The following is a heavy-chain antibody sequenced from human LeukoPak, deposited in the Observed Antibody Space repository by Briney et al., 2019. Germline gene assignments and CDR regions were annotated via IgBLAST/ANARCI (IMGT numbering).Heavy chain of an antibody. CDR3: GRGLGSYDSSELTWPMISF. Sequence: ASVKVSCKASGYTFTGYYMHWVRQAPGQGLEWMGWMNPNSEDTAYAQKFQGRISMTRSTSISTAYMELSSLRSEDTAVYYCGRGLGSYDSSELTWPMISFWGQGTVVTVSS. CDR1: GYTFTGYY. D-gene: IGHD3-22*01. CDR2: MNPNSEDT. V-gene: IGHV1-8*02. J-gene: IGHJ4*02.